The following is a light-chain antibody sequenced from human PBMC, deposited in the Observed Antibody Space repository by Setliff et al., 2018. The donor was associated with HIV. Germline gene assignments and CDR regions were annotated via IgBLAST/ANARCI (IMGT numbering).Light chain of an antibody. CDR3: SSYTTSATFV. Sequence: QSVLTQPPSVSGSPGQSVTISCTGTSSDVGYYNRISWFQQAPGTAPKMMIHEVSNRPSGVPDRFSGSKSGNTASLTISGLQAEDEAEYYCSSYTTSATFVFGTGTKV. CDR2: EVS. V-gene: IGLV2-18*02. CDR1: SSDVGYYNR. J-gene: IGLJ1*01.